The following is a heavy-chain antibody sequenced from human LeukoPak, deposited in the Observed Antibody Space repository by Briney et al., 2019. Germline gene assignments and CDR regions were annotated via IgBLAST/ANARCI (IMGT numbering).Heavy chain of an antibody. J-gene: IGHJ4*02. CDR1: GFTFSSYE. CDR3: ARGLSSSHECFDY. D-gene: IGHD6-13*01. CDR2: ISSSGSTI. V-gene: IGHV3-48*03. Sequence: GGPLRLSCAASGFTFSSYEMNWVRQTPGKGLEWVSYISSSGSTIYYADSVKGRFTISRDNPKNSLYLQMNSLRAEDTAVYYCARGLSSSHECFDYWGQGTLVTVSS.